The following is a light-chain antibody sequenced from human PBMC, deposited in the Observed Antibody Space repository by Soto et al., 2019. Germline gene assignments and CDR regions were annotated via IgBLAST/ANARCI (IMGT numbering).Light chain of an antibody. J-gene: IGKJ1*01. Sequence: DIQMTQSPSSLSASVGARVTITCRASQSISSYLNWYQQKPGKAPNLLIYAASSLQSGVPSRFSGSGSGTDFNLTISSLQPEDFATYYCQQSYSTPRTFGQGTKVEIK. CDR2: AAS. CDR3: QQSYSTPRT. CDR1: QSISSY. V-gene: IGKV1-39*01.